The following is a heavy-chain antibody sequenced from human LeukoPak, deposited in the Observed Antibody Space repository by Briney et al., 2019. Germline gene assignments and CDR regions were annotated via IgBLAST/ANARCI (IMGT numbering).Heavy chain of an antibody. D-gene: IGHD6-19*01. V-gene: IGHV3-74*01. J-gene: IGHJ5*02. CDR3: ASHQYSSGRRGAWFDP. Sequence: GGSLRLSCAASGFTFSSYWMHWVRQAPGKGLVWVSRINSDGSSTSYADSVKGRFTISRDNAKNTLYLQMNSLRAEDTAVYYCASHQYSSGRRGAWFDPWGQGTLVTVSS. CDR1: GFTFSSYW. CDR2: INSDGSST.